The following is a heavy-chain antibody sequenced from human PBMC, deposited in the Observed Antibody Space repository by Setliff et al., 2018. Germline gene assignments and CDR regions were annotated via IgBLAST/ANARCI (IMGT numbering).Heavy chain of an antibody. Sequence: ASVKVSCKASGYTLSNYILSWVRQAPGQGLEWMGWISAYNGKTYFAQKFQDRITLTTDTSTNTGYLELRGLRSDDTAVYYCLRLVRYCTKIACQATSGDEVWGLGTLVTVSS. D-gene: IGHD2-8*01. J-gene: IGHJ4*02. CDR1: GYTLSNYI. CDR2: ISAYNGKT. V-gene: IGHV1-18*01. CDR3: LRLVRYCTKIACQATSGDEV.